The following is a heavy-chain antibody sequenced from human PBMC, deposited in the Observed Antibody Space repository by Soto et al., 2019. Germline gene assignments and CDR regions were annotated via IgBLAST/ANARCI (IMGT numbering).Heavy chain of an antibody. D-gene: IGHD1-1*01. V-gene: IGHV3-30-3*01. Sequence: QVQLVESGGGVVQPGRSLRLSCAASGFTFSSYAMHWVRQAPGKGLEWVAVISYDGSNKYYADYVKGRFTISRDNSKNTLYLQMNSLRAEDTAVYYCARAGTTTGMDVWGQGTTVTVSS. J-gene: IGHJ6*02. CDR3: ARAGTTTGMDV. CDR2: ISYDGSNK. CDR1: GFTFSSYA.